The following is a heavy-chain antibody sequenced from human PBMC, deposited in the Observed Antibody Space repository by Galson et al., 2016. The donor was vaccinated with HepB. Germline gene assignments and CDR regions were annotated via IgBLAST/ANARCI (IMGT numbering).Heavy chain of an antibody. D-gene: IGHD5-18*01. CDR2: ISSGGRLI. V-gene: IGHV3-21*01. CDR1: GLIFGGYT. J-gene: IGHJ4*02. Sequence: SLRLSCAASGLIFGGYTLHGVRQAPGRGLEWVSSISSGGRLINYADSEKGPFTIPRDDASNSLHLQMTRLTADDTAIYYCESDGYGYVCVVIDSWGQGTLVVVSS. CDR3: ESDGYGYVCVVIDS.